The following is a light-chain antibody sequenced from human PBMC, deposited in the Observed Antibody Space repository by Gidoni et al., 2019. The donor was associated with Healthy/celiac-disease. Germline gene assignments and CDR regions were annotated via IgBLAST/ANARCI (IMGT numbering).Light chain of an antibody. CDR2: DAS. V-gene: IGKV1-5*01. CDR3: QQYNGYPWT. J-gene: IGKJ1*01. CDR1: QSISSW. Sequence: DIQMTQSPSTLSASVGDRVTITCRASQSISSWLAWYQQKPGKAPKLLIYDASSLESGVPSRFSGSGSGTEFTLTISSLQPDDFATYYCQQYNGYPWTFGQGTKVEIK.